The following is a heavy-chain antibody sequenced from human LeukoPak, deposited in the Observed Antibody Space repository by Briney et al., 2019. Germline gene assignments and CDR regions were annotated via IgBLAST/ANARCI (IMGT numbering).Heavy chain of an antibody. V-gene: IGHV4-59*01. J-gene: IGHJ6*02. Sequence: SETLSLTRTVSGGSISSYYWSWIRQPPGKGLEWIGYIYYSGSTNYNPSLKSRVTISVDTSKNQFSLKLSSVTAADTAVYYCARDRLLFPYYYYGMDVWGQGTTVTVSS. CDR3: ARDRLLFPYYYYGMDV. CDR1: GGSISSYY. CDR2: IYYSGST. D-gene: IGHD2/OR15-2a*01.